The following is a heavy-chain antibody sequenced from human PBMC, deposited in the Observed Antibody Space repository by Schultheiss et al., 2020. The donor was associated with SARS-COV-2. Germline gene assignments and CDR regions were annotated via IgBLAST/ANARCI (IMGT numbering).Heavy chain of an antibody. V-gene: IGHV4-30-4*08. CDR1: GGSISTSSYY. CDR2: IYYSGST. J-gene: IGHJ5*02. Sequence: SETLSLTCTVSGGSISTSSYYWSWIRQPPGKGLEWIGYIYYSGSTYYNPSLKSRVTISVDTSKNQFSLKLSSVTAADTAVYYCARAVYYDSSGYGGWFDPWGQGTLVTVSS. D-gene: IGHD3-22*01. CDR3: ARAVYYDSSGYGGWFDP.